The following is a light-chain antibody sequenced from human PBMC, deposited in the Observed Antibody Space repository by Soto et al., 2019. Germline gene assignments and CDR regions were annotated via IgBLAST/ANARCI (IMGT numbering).Light chain of an antibody. CDR1: SSDVGGYNY. J-gene: IGLJ3*02. V-gene: IGLV2-14*03. CDR3: CSYTSSTTWV. Sequence: QSALTQHASVSGSPGQSITISCTGTSSDVGGYNYVSWYQQHPGKAPKLMLYDVGSRPSGVSNRFSGSKSGNTASLTISGLQAEDEADYYCCSYTSSTTWVFGGGTKVTVL. CDR2: DVG.